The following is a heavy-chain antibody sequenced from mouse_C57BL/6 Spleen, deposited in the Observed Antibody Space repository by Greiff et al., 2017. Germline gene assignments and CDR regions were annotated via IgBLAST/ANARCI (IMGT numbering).Heavy chain of an antibody. D-gene: IGHD2-5*01. V-gene: IGHV5-17*01. CDR2: ISSGSSTI. CDR1: GFTFSDYG. Sequence: EVKLMESGGGLVKPGGSLKLSCAASGFTFSDYGMHWVRQAPEKGLEWVAYISSGSSTIYYADTVKGRFTISRDNAKNTLFLQMTSLRSEDTAMDYCAKAYYSNYAFDYWGQGTTLTVSS. CDR3: AKAYYSNYAFDY. J-gene: IGHJ2*01.